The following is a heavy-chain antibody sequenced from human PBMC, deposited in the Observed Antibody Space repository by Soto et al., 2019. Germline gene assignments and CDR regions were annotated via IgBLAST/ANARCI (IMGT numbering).Heavy chain of an antibody. D-gene: IGHD4-17*01. V-gene: IGHV3-21*01. CDR3: ARDGDHNYYGMDV. CDR2: ISSSSSYI. CDR1: GFTFSSYS. Sequence: EVPLVESGGGLVKPGGSLRLSCAASGFTFSSYSMNWVRQAPGKGLEWVSSISSSSSYIYYADSVKGRFTISRDNAKNSLYLQMNSLRAEDTAVYYCARDGDHNYYGMDVWGQGTTVTVSS. J-gene: IGHJ6*02.